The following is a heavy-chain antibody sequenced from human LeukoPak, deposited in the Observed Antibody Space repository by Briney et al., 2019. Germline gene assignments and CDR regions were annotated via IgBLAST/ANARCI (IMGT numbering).Heavy chain of an antibody. V-gene: IGHV3-23*01. Sequence: PGGSLRLSCAASGFTFSSYAMSWVRQAPGKGLEWVSAMSDSGDRAYYADSVKGRFTISRDNSKNTQYLQMNSLRAEDTAVYYCAKEIGASLPFDYWGQGTLVTVSS. CDR1: GFTFSSYA. J-gene: IGHJ4*02. D-gene: IGHD3-16*01. CDR3: AKEIGASLPFDY. CDR2: MSDSGDRA.